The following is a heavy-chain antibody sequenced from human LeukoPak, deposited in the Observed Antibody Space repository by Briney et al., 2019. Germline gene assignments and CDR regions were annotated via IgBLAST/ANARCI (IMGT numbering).Heavy chain of an antibody. CDR3: AKDFSPLGYCSSTSCQTFDY. J-gene: IGHJ4*02. Sequence: DSVEGRFTISRDNSKNTLYLQMNSLRAEDTAVYYCAKDFSPLGYCSSTSCQTFDYWGQGTLVTVSS. D-gene: IGHD2-2*01. V-gene: IGHV3-30*02.